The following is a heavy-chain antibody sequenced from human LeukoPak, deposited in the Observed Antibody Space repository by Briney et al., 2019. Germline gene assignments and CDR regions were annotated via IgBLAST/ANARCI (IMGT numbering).Heavy chain of an antibody. CDR3: ARDRASSHLVTREFDY. CDR1: GYTFTGYY. J-gene: IGHJ4*02. V-gene: IGHV1-2*02. D-gene: IGHD2-21*02. CDR2: INPNSGGT. Sequence: GASVKVSCKASGYTFTGYYMHWVRQAPGQGLEWMGWINPNSGGTNYAQKFQGRVTMTRDTSISTAYMELSRLRSDDTAVYYCARDRASSHLVTREFDYWGQGTLVTVSS.